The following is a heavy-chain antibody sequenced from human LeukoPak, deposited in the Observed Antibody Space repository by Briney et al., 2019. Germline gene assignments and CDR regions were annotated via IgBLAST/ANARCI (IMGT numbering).Heavy chain of an antibody. CDR3: ARDLVHYYGSGSWGYHYYYGMDV. V-gene: IGHV3-33*01. Sequence: GGSLRLSCAASGFTFSSYGMHWVRQAPGKGLEWVAVIWYDGSNKYYADSVKGRFTISRDNSKNTLYLQMNSLRAEDTAVYYCARDLVHYYGSGSWGYHYYYGMDVWGQGTTVTVSS. CDR2: IWYDGSNK. CDR1: GFTFSSYG. D-gene: IGHD3-10*01. J-gene: IGHJ6*02.